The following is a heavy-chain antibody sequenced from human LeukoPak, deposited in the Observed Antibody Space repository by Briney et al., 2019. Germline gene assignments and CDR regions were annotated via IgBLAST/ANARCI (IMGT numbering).Heavy chain of an antibody. CDR3: AKMIVVVVAATFLDY. J-gene: IGHJ4*02. CDR2: ISGSGGST. V-gene: IGHV3-23*01. Sequence: AGGSLRLSCAASGLTFSSYAMSWVRQAPGKGLEWVSAISGSGGSTYYADSVKGRFTTSRDNSKNTLYLQMNSLRAEDTAVYYCAKMIVVVVAATFLDYWGQGTLVTVSS. D-gene: IGHD2-15*01. CDR1: GLTFSSYA.